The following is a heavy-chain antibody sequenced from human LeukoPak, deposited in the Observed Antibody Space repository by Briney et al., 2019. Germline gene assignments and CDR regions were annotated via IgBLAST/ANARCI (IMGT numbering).Heavy chain of an antibody. D-gene: IGHD3-16*02. Sequence: KPGGSLRLSCAASGFMFSSFSMNWVRQAPGKGLEWVSSISGNDYSKFYADSVKGRFTISRDNAKNSLYLQMTSLRAEDTAVYYCERELYSHQDIDYWGQGTLVTVSS. CDR2: ISGNDYSK. CDR3: ERELYSHQDIDY. CDR1: GFMFSSFS. V-gene: IGHV3-21*01. J-gene: IGHJ4*02.